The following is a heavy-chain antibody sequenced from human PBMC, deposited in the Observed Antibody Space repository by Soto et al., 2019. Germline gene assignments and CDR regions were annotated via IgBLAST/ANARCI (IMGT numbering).Heavy chain of an antibody. D-gene: IGHD2-2*01. J-gene: IGHJ6*02. CDR1: GFTFSSSA. CDR2: ISYDGSNK. Sequence: GGSLRLSCAASGFTFSSSAMHWVRQAPGKGLEWVAVISYDGSNKYYADSVKGRFTISRDNSKNTLYVQMNSLRAEDTAVYYCARGMITPEPAANPEYYYYGMDVWGQGTTVTVYS. CDR3: ARGMITPEPAANPEYYYYGMDV. V-gene: IGHV3-30-3*01.